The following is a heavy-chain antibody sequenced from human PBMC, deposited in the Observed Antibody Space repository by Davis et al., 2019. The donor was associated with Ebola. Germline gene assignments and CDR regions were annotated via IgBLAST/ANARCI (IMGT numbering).Heavy chain of an antibody. CDR3: AKGTRDY. Sequence: GGSLRLSCAGSGFTFSIYGMSWVRQAPGKGLEWVSGISGDGDTAYYADSVKGRFTVSRDNSRNTVYLQMNSLRAEDTAVYYCAKGTRDYWGQGTLVTVSS. J-gene: IGHJ4*02. CDR2: ISGDGDTA. V-gene: IGHV3-23*01. CDR1: GFTFSIYG.